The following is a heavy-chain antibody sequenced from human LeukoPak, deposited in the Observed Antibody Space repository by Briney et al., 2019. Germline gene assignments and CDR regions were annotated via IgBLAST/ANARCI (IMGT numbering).Heavy chain of an antibody. CDR1: GYSISSGYY. V-gene: IGHV4-38-2*02. J-gene: IGHJ6*03. CDR3: ASVRRTYYYYMDV. CDR2: IFHSGST. Sequence: SETLSLTYTVSGYSISSGYYWGRIRQPPGKGLEWIGSIFHSGSTYYNPSLKSRVTISLDTSKNQFSLKLSSVTAADTAVYYCASVRRTYYYYMDVWGKGTTVTVSS.